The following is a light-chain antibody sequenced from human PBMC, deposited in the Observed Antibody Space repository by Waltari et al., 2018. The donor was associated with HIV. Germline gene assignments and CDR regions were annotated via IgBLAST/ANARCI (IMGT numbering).Light chain of an antibody. CDR2: SDN. J-gene: IGLJ3*02. CDR1: SSNIGAGYF. V-gene: IGLV1-40*01. CDR3: QSYDRSLSASV. Sequence: QSVLTQPPSVSGVPGQRVTISCTGSSSNIGAGYFVHWYQQLPGTAPTLLIYSDNNRPSGVPYRFSGTKSGNSASLAITGLQAEDEADYYCQSYDRSLSASVFGGGTKLTVL.